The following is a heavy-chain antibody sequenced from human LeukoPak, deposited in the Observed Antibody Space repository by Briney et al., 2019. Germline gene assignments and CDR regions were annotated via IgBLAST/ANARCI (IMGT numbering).Heavy chain of an antibody. J-gene: IGHJ4*02. D-gene: IGHD3/OR15-3a*01. CDR1: GFTFSSYW. CDR3: AITPNWTSYYFDY. Sequence: GGSLRLSCAASGFTFSSYWMSWVRQAPGKGLEWVANIKQDGSEKYYVDSVKGRFTISRDNAKNSLYLQMNSLRADDTAVYYCAITPNWTSYYFDYWGQGTLVTVSS. CDR2: IKQDGSEK. V-gene: IGHV3-7*03.